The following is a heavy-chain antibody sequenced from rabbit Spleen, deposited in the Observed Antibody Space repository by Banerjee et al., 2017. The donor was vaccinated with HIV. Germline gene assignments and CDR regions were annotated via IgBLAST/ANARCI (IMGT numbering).Heavy chain of an antibody. CDR2: IDSGSRDFT. D-gene: IGHD8-1*01. Sequence: QEQLVESGGGLVQPEGSLTLTCTASGFSFITNYYMCWVRQAPGKGLEWIACIDSGSRDFTYYASWAKGRFTISKTSSTTVTLQMTSLTVADTAIYFCARDTGSSFSTYGMALWGPGTLVTVS. CDR1: GFSFITNYY. CDR3: ARDTGSSFSTYGMAL. V-gene: IGHV1S45*01. J-gene: IGHJ6*01.